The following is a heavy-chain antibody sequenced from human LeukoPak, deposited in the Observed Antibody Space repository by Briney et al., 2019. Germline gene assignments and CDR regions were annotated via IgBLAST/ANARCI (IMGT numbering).Heavy chain of an antibody. Sequence: GGSLRLSCAASGFPFSIYGMYWVRQTPDKGLQWVAYLRKDATYSNYADSVRGRFTISRDNSKNTLDLQMSSLRVEDTAVYYCASGGPTRGTPDYWGQGTLVTVSS. CDR1: GFPFSIYG. D-gene: IGHD1-26*01. CDR3: ASGGPTRGTPDY. J-gene: IGHJ4*02. CDR2: LRKDATYS. V-gene: IGHV3-30*02.